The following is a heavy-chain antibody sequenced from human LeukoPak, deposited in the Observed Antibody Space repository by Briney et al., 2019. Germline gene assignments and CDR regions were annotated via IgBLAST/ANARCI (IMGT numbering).Heavy chain of an antibody. CDR3: ARARAAAVMG. CDR2: ISSSSSYI. V-gene: IGHV3-21*01. Sequence: GGSLRLSCAASGFTFSASDMNWVRQTPGKGLEWVSSISSSSSYIYYADSVKGRFTISRDNAKNSLYLQMNSLRAEDTAVYYCARARAAAVMGWGQGTLVTVSS. D-gene: IGHD6-13*01. CDR1: GFTFSASD. J-gene: IGHJ4*02.